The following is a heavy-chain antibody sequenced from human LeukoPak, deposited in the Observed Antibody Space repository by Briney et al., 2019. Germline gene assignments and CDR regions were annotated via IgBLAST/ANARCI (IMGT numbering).Heavy chain of an antibody. CDR2: TSYDGINK. CDR3: AMGTYFYGVDV. CDR1: GFTFSSYG. V-gene: IGHV3-30*03. Sequence: PGGSLRLSCAASGFTFSSYGMHWVRQAPGKGLEWVAGTSYDGINKYYADSVKGRFTISRDNSKNTLYLPMNSLRAEDTAVYYCAMGTYFYGVDVWGQGTTVTVSS. D-gene: IGHD7-27*01. J-gene: IGHJ6*02.